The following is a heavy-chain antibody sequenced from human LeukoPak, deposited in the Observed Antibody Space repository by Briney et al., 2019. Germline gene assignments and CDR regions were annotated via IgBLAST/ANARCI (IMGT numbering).Heavy chain of an antibody. Sequence: GGSLRLSCAASGIIFTNYNMSWVGQTPGKGLEPVAIISGGGGTTYYADSVKGRFTISRDNSKNTLYLQMNSLRAEDTAVYYCAKDTGINYDSSGYYLSWFDPWGQGTLVTVSS. J-gene: IGHJ5*02. CDR2: ISGGGGTT. D-gene: IGHD3-22*01. CDR3: AKDTGINYDSSGYYLSWFDP. CDR1: GIIFTNYN. V-gene: IGHV3-23*01.